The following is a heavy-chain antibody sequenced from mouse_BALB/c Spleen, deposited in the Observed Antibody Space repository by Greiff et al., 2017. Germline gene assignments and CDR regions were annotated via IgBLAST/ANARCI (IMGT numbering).Heavy chain of an antibody. CDR1: GYTFTSYT. CDR2: INPSSGYT. CDR3: AREGVTTFDY. J-gene: IGHJ2*01. D-gene: IGHD2-3*01. Sequence: VQLQQSGAELARPGASVKMSCKASGYTFTSYTMHWVKQRPGPGLEWIGYINPSSGYTNYNQKFKDKATLTADKSSSTAYMQLSSLTSEDSAVYYCAREGVTTFDYWGQGTTLTVSS. V-gene: IGHV1-4*01.